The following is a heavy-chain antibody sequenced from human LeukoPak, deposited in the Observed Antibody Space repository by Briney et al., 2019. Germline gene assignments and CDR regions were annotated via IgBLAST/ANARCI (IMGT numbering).Heavy chain of an antibody. CDR3: ARHPSSGWCGGRGYFDY. V-gene: IGHV4-30-2*02. Sequence: SETLSLTCAVSGGSISSGGYSWSWIRQPPGKGLEWIGYIYHSGSTYYNPSLKSRVTISVDRSKNQFSLKLSSVTAADTAVYYCARHPSSGWCGGRGYFDYWGQGTLVTVSS. CDR2: IYHSGST. D-gene: IGHD6-19*01. J-gene: IGHJ4*02. CDR1: GGSISSGGYS.